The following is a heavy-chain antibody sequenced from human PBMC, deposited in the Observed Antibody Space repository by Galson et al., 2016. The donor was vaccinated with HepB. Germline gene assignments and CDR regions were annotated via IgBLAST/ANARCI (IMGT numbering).Heavy chain of an antibody. J-gene: IGHJ4*02. V-gene: IGHV3-49*03. CDR1: GFTFSDHA. Sequence: SLRLSCAASGFTFSDHAMSWFRQAPGKGLEWVGFISSKAYGGTTEFAASVKDRFTISRDDSKSIAYMQMKSLKSEDAAVYYCTDGGGIAAAARGIDHWGKGTLVTVSS. CDR2: ISSKAYGGTT. D-gene: IGHD6-13*01. CDR3: TDGGGIAAAARGIDH.